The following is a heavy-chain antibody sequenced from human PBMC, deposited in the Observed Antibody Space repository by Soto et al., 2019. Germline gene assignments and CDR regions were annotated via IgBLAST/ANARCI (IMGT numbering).Heavy chain of an antibody. CDR3: ARATTADYYYGLDV. CDR1: GYTFSGYY. CDR2: INPSSGGT. V-gene: IGHV1-2*02. Sequence: ASVKVSCKASGYTFSGYYIHWVRQAPGQGLEWMGWINPSSGGTNYAQKFQGRVTMTRDTPITTAYMELSSLRYDDTAVYYCARATTADYYYGLDVWGQGTTVTVSS. D-gene: IGHD4-17*01. J-gene: IGHJ6*02.